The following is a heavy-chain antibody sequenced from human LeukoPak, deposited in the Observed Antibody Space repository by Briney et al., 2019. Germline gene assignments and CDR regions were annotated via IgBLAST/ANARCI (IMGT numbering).Heavy chain of an antibody. CDR1: GGSISSSSYY. Sequence: PSETLSLTCTVSGGSISSSSYYWGWIRQPPGKGLEWIGSIYYSGSTYYNPSLKSRVTISVDTSKNQFSLKLSSVTAADTAVYYCARDLANTYYYDSTWGQGTMVTVSS. D-gene: IGHD3-22*01. CDR2: IYYSGST. CDR3: ARDLANTYYYDST. V-gene: IGHV4-39*07. J-gene: IGHJ3*01.